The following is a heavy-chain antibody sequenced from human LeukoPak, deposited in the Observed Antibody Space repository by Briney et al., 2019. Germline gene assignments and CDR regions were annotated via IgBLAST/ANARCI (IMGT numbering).Heavy chain of an antibody. CDR3: ARDRGSNNNWFDP. J-gene: IGHJ5*02. CDR2: INPNSGGT. D-gene: IGHD3-10*01. V-gene: IGHV1-2*02. Sequence: ASVKVSCKASGYTFTGYYMHWVRQAPGQGLEWMGWINPNSGGTNYAQKFQGRVTMTRDTSISTAYMELSRLRSDDTAVYYCARDRGSNNNWFDPWGQGTPVTVSS. CDR1: GYTFTGYY.